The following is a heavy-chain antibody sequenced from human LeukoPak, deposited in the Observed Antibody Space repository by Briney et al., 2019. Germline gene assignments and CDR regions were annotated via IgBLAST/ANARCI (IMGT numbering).Heavy chain of an antibody. J-gene: IGHJ5*02. V-gene: IGHV4-34*01. CDR2: INHSGST. CDR3: ARALLRGLCP. CDR1: GGSFSGYY. Sequence: SETLSLTCAAYGGSFSGYYWSWIRQPPGKGLEWIGEINHSGSTNYNPSLKSRVTISVDTSKNHVCLELSSVSAADTAVYYCARALLRGLCPWGQGTLVTVSS.